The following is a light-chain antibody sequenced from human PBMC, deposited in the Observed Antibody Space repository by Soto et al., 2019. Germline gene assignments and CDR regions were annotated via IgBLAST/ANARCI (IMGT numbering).Light chain of an antibody. CDR3: QHFRA. CDR2: GDS. CDR1: QSVSSSF. Sequence: EVLMTQSPGTLSLSPGESATLSCRASQSVSSSFLAWSQQKRGQAPRLLIYGDSKRATGIPDRFRGSGSGTDFTLTLSRVEPDDFAVYYCQHFRAFGPGTRLEIK. J-gene: IGKJ5*01. V-gene: IGKV3-20*01.